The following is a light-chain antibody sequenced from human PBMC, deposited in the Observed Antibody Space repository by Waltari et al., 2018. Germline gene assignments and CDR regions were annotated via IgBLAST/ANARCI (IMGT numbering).Light chain of an antibody. J-gene: IGKJ4*01. V-gene: IGKV1-12*01. CDR2: ATS. Sequence: DIQMTQSPPSVSASVGDRVTITCRASQGIRILLSWYQQKPGKAPKLLIYATSNLQSGVPSRFSGSGSGTEFTLTISSLQPEDVATYYCQEANSFPLTFGGGTKVEI. CDR1: QGIRIL. CDR3: QEANSFPLT.